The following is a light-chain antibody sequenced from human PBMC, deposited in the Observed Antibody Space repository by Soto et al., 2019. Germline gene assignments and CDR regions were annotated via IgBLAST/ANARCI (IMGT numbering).Light chain of an antibody. CDR2: EVS. CDR3: SSYASSSTLL. Sequence: QSALTQPASVSGSPGQSITISCSGTSSDIGGYKSVSWYQQHPGKAPKLMIYEVSNRPSGVSNRFSGSKSGNTASLTISGLQAEDEADYYCSSYASSSTLLFGGGTKLTVL. CDR1: SSDIGGYKS. V-gene: IGLV2-14*01. J-gene: IGLJ2*01.